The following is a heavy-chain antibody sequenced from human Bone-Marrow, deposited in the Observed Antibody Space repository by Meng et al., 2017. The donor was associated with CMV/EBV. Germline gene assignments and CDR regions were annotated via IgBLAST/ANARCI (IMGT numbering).Heavy chain of an antibody. CDR1: GYTFTSYG. V-gene: IGHV1-18*01. CDR3: ARDPGAYYDFWSGRDY. Sequence: ASVKVSCKASGYTFTSYGISWVRQAPGQGLEWMGWISAYNGNTNYAQKLQGRVTMTTDTSTSTAYMELRSLRSDDTAVYYCARDPGAYYDFWSGRDYWGQGTLVTVSS. CDR2: ISAYNGNT. J-gene: IGHJ4*02. D-gene: IGHD3-3*01.